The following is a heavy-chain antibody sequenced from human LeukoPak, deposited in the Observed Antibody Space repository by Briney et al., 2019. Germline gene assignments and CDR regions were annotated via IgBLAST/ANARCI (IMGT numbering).Heavy chain of an antibody. J-gene: IGHJ3*02. CDR2: IYTSGST. Sequence: SETLSLTCTVSGGSISSYYWSWIRQPPGKGLEWIGYIYTSGSTNYNPSLKSRVTISVDTSKNQFSLKLSSVTAADTAVYYCARQRVIRGYNTAFDIWGQGTLVTVSS. V-gene: IGHV4-4*09. CDR3: ARQRVIRGYNTAFDI. CDR1: GGSISSYY. D-gene: IGHD5-24*01.